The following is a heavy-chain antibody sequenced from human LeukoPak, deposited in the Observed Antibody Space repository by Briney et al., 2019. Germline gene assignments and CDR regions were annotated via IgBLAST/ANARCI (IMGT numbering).Heavy chain of an antibody. CDR3: AKTSALLWFGELLSYAFDI. CDR2: ISGSGGST. D-gene: IGHD3-10*01. CDR1: GVTFSSYA. V-gene: IGHV3-23*01. J-gene: IGHJ3*02. Sequence: PGGSLRLSCAASGVTFSSYAMSWVRQAPGKGLEWVSAISGSGGSTYYADSVKGRFTISRDNSKNTLYLQMNSLRAEDTAVYYCAKTSALLWFGELLSYAFDIWGQGTMVTVSS.